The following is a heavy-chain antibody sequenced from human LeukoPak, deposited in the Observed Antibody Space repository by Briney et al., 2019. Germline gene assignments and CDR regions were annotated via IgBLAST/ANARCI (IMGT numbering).Heavy chain of an antibody. Sequence: GASLRLSSAASGFTVSSNYMSWVRQAPGKGLEWVSVIYSGGSTYYADSVKGRFTISRDNSKNTLYIQMNSLRAEDTAVYYCAKTYYYDSSGYSPHFDYWGQGALVTVSS. CDR3: AKTYYYDSSGYSPHFDY. D-gene: IGHD3-22*01. CDR1: GFTVSSNY. CDR2: IYSGGST. V-gene: IGHV3-53*01. J-gene: IGHJ4*02.